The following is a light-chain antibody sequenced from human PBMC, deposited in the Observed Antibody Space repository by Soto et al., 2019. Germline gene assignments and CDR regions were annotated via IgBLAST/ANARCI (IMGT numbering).Light chain of an antibody. Sequence: EIVLTQSPATLSLSPGERATLSCRASQSVSSYLAWYQQKPGQAPRLLIYDASSRATGISARFSGSGSGTDFTLTISSLEPEDFAVYYCQQRSNLMYTFGQGTKLEIK. CDR1: QSVSSY. CDR3: QQRSNLMYT. V-gene: IGKV3-11*01. CDR2: DAS. J-gene: IGKJ2*01.